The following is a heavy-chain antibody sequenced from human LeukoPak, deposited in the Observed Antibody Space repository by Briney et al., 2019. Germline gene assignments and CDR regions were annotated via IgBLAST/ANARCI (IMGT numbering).Heavy chain of an antibody. CDR1: GYTFTGYY. D-gene: IGHD5-18*01. CDR2: INPNSGGT. V-gene: IGHV1-2*02. Sequence: ASVKVSCKASGYTFTGYYMHRVRQAPGQGLEWMGWINPNSGGTNYAQKFQGRVTMTRDTSISTAYMELSRLRSDDTAVYYCARVMGDTAMVRASSAFDIWGQGTMVTVPS. J-gene: IGHJ3*02. CDR3: ARVMGDTAMVRASSAFDI.